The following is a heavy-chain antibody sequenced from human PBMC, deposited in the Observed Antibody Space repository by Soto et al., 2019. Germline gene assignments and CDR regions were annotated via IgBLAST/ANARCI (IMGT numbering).Heavy chain of an antibody. J-gene: IGHJ5*02. CDR3: ARVSRKNNWNYWFDP. CDR1: GYTFTSYY. Sequence: ASVKVSCKASGYTFTSYYMHWVRQAPGQGLEWMGIINPSGGSTSYAQKFQGRVTMTRDTSTSTVYMELSSLRSEDTAVYYCARVSRKNNWNYWFDPWGQGTLVTVSP. D-gene: IGHD1-7*01. V-gene: IGHV1-46*01. CDR2: INPSGGST.